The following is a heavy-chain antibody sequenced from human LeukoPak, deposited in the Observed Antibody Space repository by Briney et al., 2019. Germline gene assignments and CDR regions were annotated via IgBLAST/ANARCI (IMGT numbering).Heavy chain of an antibody. CDR3: ARDGVSTVDFDF. D-gene: IGHD1-14*01. CDR2: INYDGTDT. Sequence: GGSLRPSCAASGFTFSTYWMHWVRQAPGKGPVWVSRINYDGTDTVYADSVKGRFTISRDNAKNTLYLQMNSLRAEDTAVYYCARDGVSTVDFDFWGLGTLVTVSS. CDR1: GFTFSTYW. J-gene: IGHJ4*02. V-gene: IGHV3-74*01.